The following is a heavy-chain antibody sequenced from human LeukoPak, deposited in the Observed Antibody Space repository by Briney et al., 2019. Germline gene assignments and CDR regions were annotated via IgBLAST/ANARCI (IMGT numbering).Heavy chain of an antibody. CDR1: GGFIYTYY. V-gene: IGHV4-59*08. CDR3: ARRKGRYSGLDNWFDS. Sequence: SETLSLTCTVSGGFIYTYYWSWIRQAPGRGLEWLGYIHYSGSTTYNPSLKSRVDISIDTSKRQISLRLNSVTAADTAVYYCARRKGRYSGLDNWFDSWGQGTLVTVSS. J-gene: IGHJ5*01. CDR2: IHYSGST. D-gene: IGHD1-26*01.